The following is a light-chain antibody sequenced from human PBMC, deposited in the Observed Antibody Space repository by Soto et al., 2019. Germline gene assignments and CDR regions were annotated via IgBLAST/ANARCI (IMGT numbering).Light chain of an antibody. Sequence: IVMTQSPGTLSVSPGERATLSCRASQNIGNKVGWYQQKPGQAPRLLIYGASTRATGIPVRFSGSGSGTEFTLTITSLQSEDFATYYCQQSYSTPRTFGQGTKVDIK. J-gene: IGKJ1*01. CDR3: QQSYSTPRT. CDR1: QNIGNK. CDR2: GAS. V-gene: IGKV3-15*01.